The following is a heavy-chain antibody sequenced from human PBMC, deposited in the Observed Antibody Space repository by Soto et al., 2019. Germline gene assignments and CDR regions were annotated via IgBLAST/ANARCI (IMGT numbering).Heavy chain of an antibody. J-gene: IGHJ6*02. CDR2: VSGSGGNI. Sequence: GGSLRLSCVAAGFTCSTHAMSWVRQVPGKGLEWVSTVSGSGGNIYDGESVKCRFTISRDEPKNTLYLAMNSLRVEDTAVYYCAKDPPWTVGPLAMDVWGQGTTVTVSS. D-gene: IGHD2-2*01. CDR1: GFTCSTHA. CDR3: AKDPPWTVGPLAMDV. V-gene: IGHV3-23*01.